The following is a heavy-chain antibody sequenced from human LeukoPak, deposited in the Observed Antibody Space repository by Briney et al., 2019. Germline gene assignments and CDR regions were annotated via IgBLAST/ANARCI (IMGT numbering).Heavy chain of an antibody. Sequence: PGGSLRLSCAASTFTFSRYWMHWVRQAPGKGLVWVSSISSSSSYIYYADSVKGRFTISRDNAKNSLYLQMNSLRAEDTAVYFCARYADSYYYYYMDVWGKGTTVTVSS. CDR2: ISSSSSYI. D-gene: IGHD2-2*01. CDR1: TFTFSRYW. CDR3: ARYADSYYYYYMDV. J-gene: IGHJ6*03. V-gene: IGHV3-21*01.